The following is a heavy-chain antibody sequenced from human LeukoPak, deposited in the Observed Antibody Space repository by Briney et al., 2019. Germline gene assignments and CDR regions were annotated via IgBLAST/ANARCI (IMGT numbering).Heavy chain of an antibody. CDR1: GGSISTYF. Sequence: KPSETLSLTCTVSGGSISTYFWTWIRQPAGKGLEWIGRIYFNGNTNYNPSLKSRVSMSVDRSKNQFSLKLSSVTAADTAVYYCARGKHSSSWSYYFDYWGQGTLVTVSS. J-gene: IGHJ4*02. CDR3: ARGKHSSSWSYYFDY. V-gene: IGHV4-4*07. CDR2: IYFNGNT. D-gene: IGHD6-13*01.